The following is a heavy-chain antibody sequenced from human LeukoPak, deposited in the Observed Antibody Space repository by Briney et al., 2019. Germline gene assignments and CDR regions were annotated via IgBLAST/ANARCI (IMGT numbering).Heavy chain of an antibody. Sequence: ASVKVSCKASGYTFTSYDINWMRQATGQGLEGMGWRNPNSANTGYAQKFQGRVTMTRNTSISTAYMELSSMRSEDTAVYYCARLASSSWPLYYYYGMDVWGQGTTVTVSS. V-gene: IGHV1-8*01. D-gene: IGHD6-13*01. CDR3: ARLASSSWPLYYYYGMDV. CDR2: RNPNSANT. CDR1: GYTFTSYD. J-gene: IGHJ6*02.